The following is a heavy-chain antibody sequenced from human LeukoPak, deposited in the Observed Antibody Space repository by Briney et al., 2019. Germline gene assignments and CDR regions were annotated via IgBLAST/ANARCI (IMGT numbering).Heavy chain of an antibody. Sequence: GGSLRLSCAASGFTFSGYRMNWVRQAPGKGLEWVSSISSSGRYVSYADSVKGRFTTSRDNAKNTVYLQMNSLRAEDTAVYYCARSTYTSTSSAYWGQGTLVTVSS. V-gene: IGHV3-21*01. CDR3: ARSTYTSTSSAY. J-gene: IGHJ4*02. D-gene: IGHD6-6*01. CDR2: ISSSGRYV. CDR1: GFTFSGYR.